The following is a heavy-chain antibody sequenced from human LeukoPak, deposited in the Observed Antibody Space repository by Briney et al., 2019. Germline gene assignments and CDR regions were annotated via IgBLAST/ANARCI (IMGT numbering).Heavy chain of an antibody. V-gene: IGHV3-30*02. D-gene: IGHD6-13*01. Sequence: PGRSLRLSCAASGFTFSSYGTHSVRQAPGKGLELVAFIRYDGSNKYYAESVKGRFTISRDNSKNTLYLQMNILRAEDTAVYYCAKDGYSSSWYLYYFDCWGQGTLVTVSS. J-gene: IGHJ4*02. CDR1: GFTFSSYG. CDR3: AKDGYSSSWYLYYFDC. CDR2: IRYDGSNK.